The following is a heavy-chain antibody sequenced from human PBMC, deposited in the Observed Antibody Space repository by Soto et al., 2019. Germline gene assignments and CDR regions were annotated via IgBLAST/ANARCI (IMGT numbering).Heavy chain of an antibody. CDR2: VIPMFRVV. J-gene: IGHJ6*02. Sequence: QVQLVQSGTEVKKPGSSVRVSCKASGDNFRSYAISWMRQAPGHGVEWIGGVIPMFRVVIVAQKFLCRLTIAADTSTATTSMELFGLRDADTAISYWARAREMASILDYYYAMDVWGQGKTGTVSS. D-gene: IGHD3-10*01. CDR3: ARAREMASILDYYYAMDV. CDR1: GDNFRSYA. V-gene: IGHV1-69*17.